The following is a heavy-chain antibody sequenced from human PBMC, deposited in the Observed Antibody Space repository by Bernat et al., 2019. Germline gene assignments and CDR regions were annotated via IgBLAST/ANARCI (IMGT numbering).Heavy chain of an antibody. J-gene: IGHJ6*03. CDR2: ISYDGSNK. CDR1: GFTFSSYA. Sequence: QVQLVESGGGVVQPGRSLRLSCAASGFTFSSYAMHWVRQAPGKGLEWVAVISYDGSNKYYADSVKGRFTISRDNSKNTLYLQMNSLRAEDTAVYYCRGVTTSMYYYYYMDVWGKGTTVTVSS. D-gene: IGHD4-17*01. V-gene: IGHV3-30*01. CDR3: RGVTTSMYYYYYMDV.